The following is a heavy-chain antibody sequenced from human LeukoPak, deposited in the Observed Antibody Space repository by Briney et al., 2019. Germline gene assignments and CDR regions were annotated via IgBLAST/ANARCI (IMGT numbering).Heavy chain of an antibody. CDR3: ARDWEEVPTPNWKIWYFDL. CDR1: GSSFRSGHY. V-gene: IGHV4-38-2*02. Sequence: PSATLSLTCVVSGSSFRSGHYWGWFRQPPGKGLEWIGSIYHSGNTYHNPSLRSRVTISLDTSKKQLSLRLSSVAAPDTAVYYCARDWEEVPTPNWKIWYFDLWGRGTLVSVSS. D-gene: IGHD2-15*01. CDR2: IYHSGNT. J-gene: IGHJ2*01.